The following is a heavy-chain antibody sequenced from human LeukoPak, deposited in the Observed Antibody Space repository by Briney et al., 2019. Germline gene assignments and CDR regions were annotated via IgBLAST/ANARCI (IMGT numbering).Heavy chain of an antibody. CDR1: GFTVSSNY. Sequence: GGSLRLSCAASGFTVSSNYVSWVRQAPGKGLEWVSVIYSGGSTYYADSVKGRFTISRDNSKNTLYLQMNSLRAEDTAVYYCARTMVRDLMVGWFDPWGQGTLVTVSS. CDR2: IYSGGST. CDR3: ARTMVRDLMVGWFDP. V-gene: IGHV3-53*01. D-gene: IGHD3-10*01. J-gene: IGHJ5*02.